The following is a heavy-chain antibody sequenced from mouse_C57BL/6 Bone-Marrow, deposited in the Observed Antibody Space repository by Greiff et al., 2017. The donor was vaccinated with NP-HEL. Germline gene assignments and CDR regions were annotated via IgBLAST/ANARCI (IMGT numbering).Heavy chain of an antibody. V-gene: IGHV1-80*01. CDR1: GYAFSNYW. Sequence: QVQLKESGAELVKPGASVKLSCKASGYAFSNYWMNWVKQRPGKGLEWIGQIYPGDGDTNYNGKFKDKATLTADKSSSTAYMQLSRLTSEDSAVYCCARGAYGGQGTRVTVSA. J-gene: IGHJ3*01. CDR3: ARGAY. CDR2: IYPGDGDT.